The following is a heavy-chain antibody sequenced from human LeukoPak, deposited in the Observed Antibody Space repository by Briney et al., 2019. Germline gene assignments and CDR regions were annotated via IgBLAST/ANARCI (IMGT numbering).Heavy chain of an antibody. Sequence: SETLSLTCTVSSDSISNYYRSWIRQPPGKGLEWIGYIYYSGSTNYNPSLKSRVTISVDTSKNQFSLKLSSVTAADTAVYYCARGYCSSTSCYPYYYYMDVWGKGTTVTVSS. D-gene: IGHD2-2*01. CDR1: SDSISNYY. CDR2: IYYSGST. J-gene: IGHJ6*03. CDR3: ARGYCSSTSCYPYYYYMDV. V-gene: IGHV4-59*01.